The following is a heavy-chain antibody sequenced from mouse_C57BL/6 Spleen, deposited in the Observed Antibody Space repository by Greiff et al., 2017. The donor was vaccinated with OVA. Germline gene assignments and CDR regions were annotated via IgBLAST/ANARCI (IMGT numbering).Heavy chain of an antibody. J-gene: IGHJ3*01. CDR1: GYTFTSYW. Sequence: VKLQQPGAELVKPGASVKLSCKASGYTFTSYWMHWVKQRPGQGLEWLGMINPNSGSTNYNEKFKSKATLTVDKSSSTAYMQLSSLTSEDSAVYYCAREYYYGSSPWFAYWGQGTLVTVSA. CDR2: INPNSGST. D-gene: IGHD1-1*01. CDR3: AREYYYGSSPWFAY. V-gene: IGHV1-64*01.